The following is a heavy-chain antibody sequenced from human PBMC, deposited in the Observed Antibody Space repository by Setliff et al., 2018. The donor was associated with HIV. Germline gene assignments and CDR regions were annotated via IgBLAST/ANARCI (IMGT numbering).Heavy chain of an antibody. Sequence: PGGSLRLSCAASGFTFSNYAMSWVRQAPGEGLEWVAVIWYDGSNKYYADSVQGRFTISRDNSKNTLYLQMNSLRAEDTAVYYCARLRGSYDFSNWFDPWGQGTQVTVSS. CDR1: GFTFSNYA. J-gene: IGHJ5*02. CDR3: ARLRGSYDFSNWFDP. V-gene: IGHV3-33*08. D-gene: IGHD3-3*01. CDR2: IWYDGSNK.